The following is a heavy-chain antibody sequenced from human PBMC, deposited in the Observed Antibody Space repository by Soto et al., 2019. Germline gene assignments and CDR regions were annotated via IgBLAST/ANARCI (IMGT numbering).Heavy chain of an antibody. CDR2: MGYNGFT. Sequence: QVQLQESGPGLVKPSETLSLTYTISGGPMNNYYCSWFRQPRGQGLEWIGYMGYNGFTRYNPSLRSMVAISLDTAKNQFSLNLSSVTAADTALYYCARQGFGELHGLMDVWGQGITVTVSS. D-gene: IGHD3-10*01. CDR1: GGPMNNYY. V-gene: IGHV4-59*08. J-gene: IGHJ6*02. CDR3: ARQGFGELHGLMDV.